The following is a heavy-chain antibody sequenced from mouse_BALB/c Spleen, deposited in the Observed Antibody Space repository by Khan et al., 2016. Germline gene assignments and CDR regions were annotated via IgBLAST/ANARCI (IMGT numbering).Heavy chain of an antibody. Sequence: EVELVESGGGLVQPKGSLKLSCAASGFTFNTYAMNWVRQAPGKGLEWVARIRSKSNNYATYYADSVKDRFTISRDDSQSMLYLQMNNLKTEDTAMYYCLRHDRYAPYAMDYWGQGTSVTVSS. J-gene: IGHJ4*01. CDR3: LRHDRYAPYAMDY. V-gene: IGHV10-1*02. CDR1: GFTFNTYA. CDR2: IRSKSNNYAT. D-gene: IGHD2-14*01.